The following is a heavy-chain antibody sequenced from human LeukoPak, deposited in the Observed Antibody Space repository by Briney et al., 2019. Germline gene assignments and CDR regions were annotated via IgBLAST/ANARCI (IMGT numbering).Heavy chain of an antibody. D-gene: IGHD2-15*01. CDR2: INPNSGGT. CDR1: GYTFTGHY. V-gene: IGHV1-2*02. Sequence: ASVKVSCKASGYTFTGHYMHWVRQAPGQGLEWMGWINPNSGGTNYAQKFQGRVTRTRDTSISTAYMELSRLRSDDTAVYYCARAGEDIVVVVAAHWFDPWGQGTLVTVSS. CDR3: ARAGEDIVVVVAAHWFDP. J-gene: IGHJ5*02.